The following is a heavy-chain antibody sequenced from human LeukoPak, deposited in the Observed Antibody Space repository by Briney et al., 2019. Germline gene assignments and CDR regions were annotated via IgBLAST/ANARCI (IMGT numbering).Heavy chain of an antibody. V-gene: IGHV1-2*02. J-gene: IGHJ5*02. D-gene: IGHD2-2*01. CDR2: INPNSGGT. CDR1: GYTFTGYY. CDR3: ARDCSSTSCYHDWFGP. Sequence: ASVTFSCMASGYTFTGYYMHWVRQAPGQGLKWIGWINPNSGGTNYAQKFQGRVTMTRDTSISTAYMELSRLRSDDTAVYYCARDCSSTSCYHDWFGPWGQGTLVTVSS.